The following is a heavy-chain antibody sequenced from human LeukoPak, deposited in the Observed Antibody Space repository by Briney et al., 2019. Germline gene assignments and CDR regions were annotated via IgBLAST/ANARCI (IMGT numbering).Heavy chain of an antibody. CDR2: IPNGGRSP. V-gene: IGHV3-74*03. J-gene: IGHJ4*01. Sequence: GGSLRLSCVVSGFTLSDYWMQWVRQAPGKGLLWVSRIPNGGRSPTYADFVKGRFTISRDDAKNTLYLQMNNLRAEDTAVYYCARDSETVGGTIDYWGQGTLVTVSS. CDR1: GFTLSDYW. CDR3: ARDSETVGGTIDY. D-gene: IGHD1-26*01.